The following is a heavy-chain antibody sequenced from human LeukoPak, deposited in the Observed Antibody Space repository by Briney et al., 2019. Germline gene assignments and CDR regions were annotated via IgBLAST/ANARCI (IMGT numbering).Heavy chain of an antibody. D-gene: IGHD6-19*01. V-gene: IGHV3-23*01. CDR3: AKGVAVAPGS. J-gene: IGHJ5*02. Sequence: GHSLRLSPAVSGFTLSSYAMSCVREAPGKGLEWVTAISGSGGSTYHADSVKGRFTISRDNSKNRLYLKMNSLRAADTAVYYCAKGVAVAPGSWGQGTLVTVSS. CDR2: ISGSGGST. CDR1: GFTLSSYA.